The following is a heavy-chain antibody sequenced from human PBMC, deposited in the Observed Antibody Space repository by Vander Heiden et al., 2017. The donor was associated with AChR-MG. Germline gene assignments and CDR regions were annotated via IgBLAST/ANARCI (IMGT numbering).Heavy chain of an antibody. CDR1: GYTFTSYY. Sequence: QVQLVQSGAEVTKPGSSVTVSCTASGYTFTSYYMHWVRQAPGQGLEWMGIINPSGGSTSYAQKFQGRVTMTRDTSTSTVYMELSSLRSEDTAVYYCAREGIAVAGFDYWGQGTLVTVSS. CDR3: AREGIAVAGFDY. D-gene: IGHD6-19*01. J-gene: IGHJ4*02. CDR2: INPSGGST. V-gene: IGHV1-46*03.